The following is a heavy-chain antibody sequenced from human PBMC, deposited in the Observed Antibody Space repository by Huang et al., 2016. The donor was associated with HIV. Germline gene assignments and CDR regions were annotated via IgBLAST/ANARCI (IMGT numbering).Heavy chain of an antibody. CDR1: GFSFDSFA. Sequence: DVQLVESGGGLVKPGGSLRLSCAASGFSFDSFAMHWVRQAPGKGLEGVASITASSSFKDDAVALTGRFTVSRDNAKNSLYLQMNSLRPEDTAVYYCVRENYGSGSTLHWFDPWGQGTLVTVSS. CDR3: VRENYGSGSTLHWFDP. V-gene: IGHV3-21*01. CDR2: ITASSSFK. D-gene: IGHD3-10*01. J-gene: IGHJ5*02.